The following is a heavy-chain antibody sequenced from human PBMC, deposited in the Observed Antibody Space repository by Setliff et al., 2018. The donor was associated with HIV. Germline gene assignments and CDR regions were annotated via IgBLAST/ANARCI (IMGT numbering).Heavy chain of an antibody. CDR2: IYYNGTT. CDR1: GASISRND. J-gene: IGHJ6*03. CDR3: ARRVGITIFGAPNQYYYMDV. D-gene: IGHD3-3*01. V-gene: IGHV4-59*01. Sequence: SETLSLTCTVSGASISRNDWAWVRQPPRKGLEWIGHIYYNGTTNYNPSIKSRVTISVDTSKNQLSLKLNSVTGADTAIFYCARRVGITIFGAPNQYYYMDVWGKGTTVTVSS.